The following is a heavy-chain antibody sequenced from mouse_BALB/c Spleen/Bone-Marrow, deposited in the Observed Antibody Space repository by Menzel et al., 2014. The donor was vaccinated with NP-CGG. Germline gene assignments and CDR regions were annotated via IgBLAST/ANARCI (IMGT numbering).Heavy chain of an antibody. J-gene: IGHJ4*01. Sequence: QVQLQQSGAELVKPGASAKLSCRASGYTFTEYIIHWVKQRSGQGLEWIGWFYPGSGSIKYNEKFKDKATLTADKSSSTVYMELSRLTSEDSAVYFCARHEDYGSSYYYAMDYWGQGTSVTVSS. CDR3: ARHEDYGSSYYYAMDY. D-gene: IGHD1-1*01. CDR1: GYTFTEYI. V-gene: IGHV1-62-2*01. CDR2: FYPGSGSI.